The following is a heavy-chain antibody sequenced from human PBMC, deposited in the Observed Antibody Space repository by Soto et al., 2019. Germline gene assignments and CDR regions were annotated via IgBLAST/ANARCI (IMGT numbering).Heavy chain of an antibody. D-gene: IGHD5-18*01. CDR2: ISGSDGRT. J-gene: IGHJ4*02. Sequence: EVQLLESGGGLVRPGGSLRLSCAASGFTFSSYAMSWVRQAPGKGLEWVSTISGSDGRTYSTDSGKGRFTISTDNSRKTAYLQMNSLRVEDTAVYYCAKGVSQYTPLALFDYWGRGTLVTVSS. V-gene: IGHV3-23*01. CDR3: AKGVSQYTPLALFDY. CDR1: GFTFSSYA.